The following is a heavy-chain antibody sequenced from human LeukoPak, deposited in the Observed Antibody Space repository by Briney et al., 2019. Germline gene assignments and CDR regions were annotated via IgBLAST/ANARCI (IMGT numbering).Heavy chain of an antibody. D-gene: IGHD2-15*01. CDR1: GGSISSGGYS. Sequence: SETLSLTCAVSGGSISSGGYSWSWIRQPPGKGLEWIGYIYHSGSTYYNPSLKSRVTISVDRSKNQFSLKLSSVTAADTAVYYCASRYCSGGSCYWFDPWGQGTLVTVSS. CDR2: IYHSGST. CDR3: ASRYCSGGSCYWFDP. V-gene: IGHV4-30-2*01. J-gene: IGHJ5*02.